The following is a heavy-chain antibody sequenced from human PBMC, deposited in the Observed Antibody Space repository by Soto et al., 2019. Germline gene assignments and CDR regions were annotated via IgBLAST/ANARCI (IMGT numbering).Heavy chain of an antibody. D-gene: IGHD4-17*01. CDR1: GGSFSGYY. CDR3: ARFPITENRATVTTDPY. V-gene: IGHV4-34*01. J-gene: IGHJ4*02. Sequence: SETLSLTCAVYGGSFSGYYWSWIRQPPGKGLEWIGEINHSGSTNYNPSLKSRVTISVDTSKNQFSLKLSSVTAADTAVYYCARFPITENRATVTTDPYWGQGTLVTVSS. CDR2: INHSGST.